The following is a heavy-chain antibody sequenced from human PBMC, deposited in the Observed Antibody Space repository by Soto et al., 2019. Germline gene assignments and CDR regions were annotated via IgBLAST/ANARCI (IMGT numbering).Heavy chain of an antibody. Sequence: GGSLRLSCAAFGFTISDYYMTWIRQAPGKGLEWVSYISSEGTTTYYADSVRDRFSISLDNAKNSVYLQMNSLRADDSGVYYCARDLEGSGSHWLGYNYYAMDVWGQGTTVTVSS. D-gene: IGHD3-10*01. V-gene: IGHV3-11*01. CDR2: ISSEGTTT. CDR3: ARDLEGSGSHWLGYNYYAMDV. CDR1: GFTISDYY. J-gene: IGHJ6*02.